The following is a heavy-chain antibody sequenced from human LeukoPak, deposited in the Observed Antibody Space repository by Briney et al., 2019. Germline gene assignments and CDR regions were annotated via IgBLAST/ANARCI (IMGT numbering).Heavy chain of an antibody. Sequence: PGGSLRLSCVGSGFTFSSYWMNWVRQAPGKGLEWVSYISSSSSTIYYADSVKGRFTISRDNAKNSLYLQMNSLRDEDTAVYYCASRPSLGSGFVFDYWGQGTLVTVSS. D-gene: IGHD3-22*01. CDR1: GFTFSSYW. CDR2: ISSSSSTI. J-gene: IGHJ4*02. CDR3: ASRPSLGSGFVFDY. V-gene: IGHV3-48*02.